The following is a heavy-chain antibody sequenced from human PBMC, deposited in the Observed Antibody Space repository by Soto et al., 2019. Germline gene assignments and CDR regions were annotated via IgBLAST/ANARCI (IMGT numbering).Heavy chain of an antibody. D-gene: IGHD3-9*01. Sequence: GALRLSCGGSGVTFSTYDMNWVRQPQGKGLEWVSYISSSGSTIYYADSVKGPFTISRDNAKNSLYLQMNSLRGEDMAVYYCAGNYDVLTSPRAYWGQGTLVTGS. CDR1: GVTFSTYD. J-gene: IGHJ4*02. CDR3: AGNYDVLTSPRAY. V-gene: IGHV3-48*03. CDR2: ISSSGSTI.